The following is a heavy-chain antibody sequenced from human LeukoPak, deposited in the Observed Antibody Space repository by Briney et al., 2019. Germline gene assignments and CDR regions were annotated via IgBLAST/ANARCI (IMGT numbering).Heavy chain of an antibody. J-gene: IGHJ4*02. D-gene: IGHD2-2*01. CDR2: IYYSGST. V-gene: IGHV4-61*08. CDR3: ARHSLCSSTSCFPYYFDY. CDR1: GGSINSGDSY. Sequence: SETLSLTCSVSGGSINSGDSYWSWIRQPPGKGLEWIGYIYYSGSTNYNPSLKSRVTISVDTSKNQFSLKLSSVTAADTAVYYCARHSLCSSTSCFPYYFDYWGQGTLVTVSS.